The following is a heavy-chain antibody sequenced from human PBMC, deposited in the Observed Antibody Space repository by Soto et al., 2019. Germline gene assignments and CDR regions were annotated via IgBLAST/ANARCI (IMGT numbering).Heavy chain of an antibody. CDR2: IYYSGST. CDR3: ARGGDYYDSSGYYLDY. CDR1: GGSISSGGYY. V-gene: IGHV4-31*03. D-gene: IGHD3-22*01. J-gene: IGHJ4*02. Sequence: PSETLSLTCPVSGGSISSGGYYWSWIRQHPGKGLEWIGYIYYSGSTYYNPSLKSRVTISVDTSKNQFSLKLSSVTAADTAVYYCARGGDYYDSSGYYLDYWGQGTLVTVS.